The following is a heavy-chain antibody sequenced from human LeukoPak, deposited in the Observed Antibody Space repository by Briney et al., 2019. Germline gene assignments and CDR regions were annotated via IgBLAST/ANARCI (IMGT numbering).Heavy chain of an antibody. Sequence: ASVKVSCKASGCTFSGSYIHWVRQAPGQGLEWMGRINPNSGDTNSPQKFQGRVTMTRDTSITTAYMELSSLTSDDTAVYYCARSGRGTYYYFDLWGQGTLVTVSS. D-gene: IGHD1-26*01. CDR3: ARSGRGTYYYFDL. CDR1: GCTFSGSY. V-gene: IGHV1-2*06. J-gene: IGHJ4*02. CDR2: INPNSGDT.